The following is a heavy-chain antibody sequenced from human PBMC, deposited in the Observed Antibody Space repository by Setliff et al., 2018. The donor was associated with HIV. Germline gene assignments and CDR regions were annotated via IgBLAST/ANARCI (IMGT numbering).Heavy chain of an antibody. CDR2: FYTSGGT. D-gene: IGHD6-6*01. Sequence: PSETLSLTCNISNGSISTSTYYWGWIRQPPGKELEWIGRFYTSGGTKYNPSLKSRITISVDTSKKQFSLKLTSVTAADTAVYYCARGRVEAGRPPGETGLSYYYHGMDVWGQGTTVTVSS. V-gene: IGHV4-61*02. CDR1: NGSISTSTYY. CDR3: ARGRVEAGRPPGETGLSYYYHGMDV. J-gene: IGHJ6*02.